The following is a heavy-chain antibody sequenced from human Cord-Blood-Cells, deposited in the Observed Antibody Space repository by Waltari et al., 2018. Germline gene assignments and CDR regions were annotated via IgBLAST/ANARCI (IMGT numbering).Heavy chain of an antibody. D-gene: IGHD3-10*01. V-gene: IGHV3-53*01. Sequence: EVQLVESGGGLIQPGGSLRLSCAASGFTVSSNYMSWFRQAPGKGLEWVSVIYSGGSTYYADSVKGRFTISRDNSKNTLYLQMNSLRAEDTAVYYCARATRTMAEFDYWGQGTLVTVSS. CDR2: IYSGGST. J-gene: IGHJ4*02. CDR1: GFTVSSNY. CDR3: ARATRTMAEFDY.